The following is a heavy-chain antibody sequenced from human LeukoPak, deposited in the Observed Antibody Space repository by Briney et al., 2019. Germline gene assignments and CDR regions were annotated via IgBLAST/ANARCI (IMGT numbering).Heavy chain of an antibody. Sequence: GGSLRLSCAASGFTLSSYEMNWVRQAPGKGLEWVSYISSSGSTIYYADSVKGRFTISRDNAKNSLYLQMNSLGAEDTAVYYCAELGITMIGGVWGKGTTVTIPS. V-gene: IGHV3-48*03. CDR2: ISSSGSTI. CDR3: AELGITMIGGV. D-gene: IGHD3-10*02. CDR1: GFTLSSYE. J-gene: IGHJ6*04.